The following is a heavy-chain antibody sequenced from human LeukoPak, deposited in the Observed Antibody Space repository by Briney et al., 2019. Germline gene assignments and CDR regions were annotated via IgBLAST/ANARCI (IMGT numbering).Heavy chain of an antibody. D-gene: IGHD2-15*01. CDR2: IYHSGST. Sequence: SETLSLTCSVSTDSTNTYYWSWIGQSPGKGLEWIGHIYHSGSTDYNPSFKSRVTISIDMSKKEFSLKLTSVTVADTAMYYCVRLRWELLAPYFDHWGQGAFVIVSS. J-gene: IGHJ4*02. V-gene: IGHV4-59*01. CDR3: VRLRWELLAPYFDH. CDR1: TDSTNTYY.